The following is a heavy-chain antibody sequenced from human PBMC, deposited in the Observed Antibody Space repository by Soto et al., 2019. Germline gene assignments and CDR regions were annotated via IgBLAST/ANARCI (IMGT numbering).Heavy chain of an antibody. D-gene: IGHD6-6*01. V-gene: IGHV1-3*01. CDR1: GYTFTSYA. CDR3: ARVAGFAARRHYYRGMDV. Sequence: ASVKVSCKASGYTFTSYAMHWVRQAPGQRLEWMGWINAGNGNTKYSQKFQGRVTITRDTSASTAYMELSSLRSEDTAVYYCARVAGFAARRHYYRGMDVWGQGTTVTVSS. CDR2: INAGNGNT. J-gene: IGHJ6*02.